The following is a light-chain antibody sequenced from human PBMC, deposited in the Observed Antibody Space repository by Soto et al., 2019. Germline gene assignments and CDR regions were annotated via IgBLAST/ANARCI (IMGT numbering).Light chain of an antibody. CDR3: QQYYGSSYT. CDR1: QSVLYTSNNKNY. J-gene: IGKJ2*01. CDR2: WAS. Sequence: DIVMTQSPGSLAVSLGERATINCKSSQSVLYTSNNKNYLAWYQQKTGQPPKLLIYWASARESGVPDRFSGSGSGTEFTLTISSLQAEDVAVYYCQQYYGSSYTFGQGTKLEIK. V-gene: IGKV4-1*01.